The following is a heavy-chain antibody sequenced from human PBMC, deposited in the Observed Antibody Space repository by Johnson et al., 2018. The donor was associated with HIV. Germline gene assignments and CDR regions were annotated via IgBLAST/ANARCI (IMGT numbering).Heavy chain of an antibody. J-gene: IGHJ3*01. V-gene: IGHV3-30-3*01. CDR2: ISYDGSNN. CDR1: GFTFSSYA. Sequence: QMQLVESGGGVVQPGRSLRLSCAASGFTFSSYAMHWVRQAPGKGLEWVAVISYDGSNNYYADSVKGLFTISRDNSKNTLYLQMNSLRAGDTAVYYCARGPSVVTLHAFDLWGQGTLVTVSS. CDR3: ARGPSVVTLHAFDL. D-gene: IGHD4-23*01.